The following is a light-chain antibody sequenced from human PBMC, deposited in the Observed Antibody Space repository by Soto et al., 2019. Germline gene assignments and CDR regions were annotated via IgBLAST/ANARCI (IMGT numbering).Light chain of an antibody. V-gene: IGKV3-20*01. Sequence: EIVLTQSPGTLSLSPGERATLSCRASQSVSSSFLAWYQQKPGQAPRLLIYGASSRATGIPDRFSGSGSGTDFPLTISRLEPEDVAVYYCQQYDNSPWTFGQGNKGEIK. CDR3: QQYDNSPWT. J-gene: IGKJ1*01. CDR1: QSVSSSF. CDR2: GAS.